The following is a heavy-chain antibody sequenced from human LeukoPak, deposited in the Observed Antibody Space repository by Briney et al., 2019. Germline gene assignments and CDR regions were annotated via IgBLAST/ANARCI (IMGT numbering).Heavy chain of an antibody. J-gene: IGHJ4*02. Sequence: GGSLTLSCTASGFPFNRFAMSWVRQAPGQGLAWVSAISGGGDAHYADSVKGRFTISRDNSKNTLLLHMNNFTADDTALYFCAKEVITGADSWGQGTLVSVSS. CDR3: AKEVITGADS. V-gene: IGHV3-23*01. CDR1: GFPFNRFA. CDR2: ISGGGDA.